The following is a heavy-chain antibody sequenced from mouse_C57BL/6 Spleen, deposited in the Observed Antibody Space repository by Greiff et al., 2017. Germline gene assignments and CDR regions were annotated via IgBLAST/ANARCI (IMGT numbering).Heavy chain of an antibody. CDR3: ARPDGYLNWYFDV. D-gene: IGHD2-3*01. J-gene: IGHJ1*03. V-gene: IGHV5-17*01. CDR2: ISSGSSTI. Sequence: EVKLMESGGGLVKPGGSLKLSCAASGFTFSDYGMHWVRQAPEKGLEWVAYISSGSSTIYYADTVKGRFTISRDNAKNTLFLQMTSLRSEDTAMYYCARPDGYLNWYFDVWGTGTTVTVSS. CDR1: GFTFSDYG.